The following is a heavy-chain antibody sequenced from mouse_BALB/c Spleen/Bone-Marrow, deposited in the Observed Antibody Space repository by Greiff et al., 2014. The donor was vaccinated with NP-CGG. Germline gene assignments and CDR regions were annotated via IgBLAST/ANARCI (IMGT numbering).Heavy chain of an antibody. CDR1: GYTFTSYY. CDR3: TRRRGGAMYY. J-gene: IGHJ4*01. CDR2: INPSYGGT. V-gene: IGHV1S81*02. Sequence: ESGAELARPGASVKLSCKASGYTFTSYYMHWVKQRPGQGLEWIGEINPSYGGTNFNEKIKSKATLTVDKSSSTAYMQLSSRTSEDSAVYYCTRRRGGAMYYWGQGTSLTVSS.